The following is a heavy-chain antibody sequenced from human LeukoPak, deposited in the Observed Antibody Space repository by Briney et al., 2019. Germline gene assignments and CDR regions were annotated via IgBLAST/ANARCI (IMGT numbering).Heavy chain of an antibody. V-gene: IGHV3-23*01. CDR2: ISSSGGST. CDR3: AKDVVVAAANWFDP. Sequence: GGSLRLSCAASGFTFSSYAMSWVRQAPGKGLGWVSAISSSGGSTYYADSVKGRFTISRDNSKNTLYLQMNSLRAEDTAVYYCAKDVVVAAANWFDPWGQGTLVTVSS. D-gene: IGHD2-15*01. J-gene: IGHJ5*02. CDR1: GFTFSSYA.